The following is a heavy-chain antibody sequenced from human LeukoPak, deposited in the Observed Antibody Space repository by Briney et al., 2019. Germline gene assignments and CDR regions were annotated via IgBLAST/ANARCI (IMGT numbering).Heavy chain of an antibody. CDR3: ARGPTLKYFHH. J-gene: IGHJ1*01. V-gene: IGHV4-59*01. CDR1: GGSINSDY. CDR2: IHGSGST. Sequence: SETLSLTCTVSGGSINSDYWSWIRQPPGKGLEWIGYIHGSGSTKYNPSLKSRVTISVDTSKNQFSLKLSSVTAADTAVYYCARGPTLKYFHHWGQGTLVSVSS.